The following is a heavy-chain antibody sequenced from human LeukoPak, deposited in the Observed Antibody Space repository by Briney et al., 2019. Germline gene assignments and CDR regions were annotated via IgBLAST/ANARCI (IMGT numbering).Heavy chain of an antibody. J-gene: IGHJ4*02. CDR3: ARGPDVDGYIHAPFDY. Sequence: PGRSLRLSCAPSGFTIRRHYMSWARQAPGKWLEWVALSYSGRRTYYAASVEGRFTITIDNSKCMLFLQMNSMRADDTAVYYCARGPDVDGYIHAPFDYWGQGEVVTVSS. D-gene: IGHD5-24*01. CDR1: GFTIRRHY. V-gene: IGHV3-53*01. CDR2: SYSGRRT.